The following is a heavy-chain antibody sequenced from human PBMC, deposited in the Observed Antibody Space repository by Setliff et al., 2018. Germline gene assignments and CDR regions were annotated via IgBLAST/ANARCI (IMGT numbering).Heavy chain of an antibody. CDR2: INPNSGGT. D-gene: IGHD3-3*01. J-gene: IGHJ4*02. CDR3: ARGPFLEWLLYYDY. V-gene: IGHV1-2*06. Sequence: ASVKVSCKASGYTFTGYYMHWVRQAPGQGLEWMGRINPNSGGTNYAQKFQGRVTMTRDTSISTAYMVLSRLRSDDTAVYYCARGPFLEWLLYYDYWGQGTLVTVSS. CDR1: GYTFTGYY.